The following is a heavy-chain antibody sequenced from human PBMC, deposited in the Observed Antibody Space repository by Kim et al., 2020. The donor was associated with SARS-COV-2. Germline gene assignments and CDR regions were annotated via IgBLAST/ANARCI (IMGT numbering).Heavy chain of an antibody. J-gene: IGHJ4*02. CDR1: GGSFSGYY. V-gene: IGHV4-34*01. CDR2: INHSGST. D-gene: IGHD3-3*01. Sequence: SETLSLTCAVYGGSFSGYYWSWIRQPPGKGLEWIGEINHSGSTNYNPSLESRVSISVDTSKNQFSLRLSSVTAADTAVYYCARIEVFAFDYWGQGTLVTV. CDR3: ARIEVFAFDY.